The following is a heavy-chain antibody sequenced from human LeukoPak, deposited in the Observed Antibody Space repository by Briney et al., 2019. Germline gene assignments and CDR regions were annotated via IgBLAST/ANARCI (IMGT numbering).Heavy chain of an antibody. V-gene: IGHV1-18*01. CDR2: ISAYTGNT. CDR1: GYTFTSYG. D-gene: IGHD3-22*01. J-gene: IGHJ3*02. Sequence: ASVKVSCKASGYTFTSYGISWVRQAPGEGLEWMGWISAYTGNTNYAQKLQGRVTITTDESTSTAYMELSSLRSEDTAVYYCASPPTRRGYYDSSGYYGAFDIWGQGTMVTVSS. CDR3: ASPPTRRGYYDSSGYYGAFDI.